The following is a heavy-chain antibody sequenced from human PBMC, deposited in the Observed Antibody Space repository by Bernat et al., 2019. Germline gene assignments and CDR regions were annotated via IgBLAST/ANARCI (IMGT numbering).Heavy chain of an antibody. CDR3: AREGSFDDFDY. J-gene: IGHJ4*02. CDR1: GFTFSSYE. CDR2: ISSSGSAI. D-gene: IGHD2-15*01. Sequence: EVQLVESGGGLVQPGGSLRLSCAASGFTFSSYELNWVRQAQGKGLEWLSYISSSGSAIYYADYVKGRFTISRDNAKKSLYLQMNNLRAEDTAVYYCAREGSFDDFDYWGQGTLVTVSS. V-gene: IGHV3-48*03.